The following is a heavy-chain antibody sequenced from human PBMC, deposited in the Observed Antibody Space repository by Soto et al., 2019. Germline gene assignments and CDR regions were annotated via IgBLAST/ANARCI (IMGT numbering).Heavy chain of an antibody. V-gene: IGHV4-59*12. J-gene: IGHJ1*01. Sequence: SETLSLTCVVSGASLSSYYWSWIRQPPGKGLEWIGYIYYSGSTNYNPSLKSRVTFSVDKSKNQFSLRLTSVIAADTAVYYCASGPYEYFQNWGHGTLVTVSS. CDR1: GASLSSYY. CDR3: ASGPYEYFQN. CDR2: IYYSGST.